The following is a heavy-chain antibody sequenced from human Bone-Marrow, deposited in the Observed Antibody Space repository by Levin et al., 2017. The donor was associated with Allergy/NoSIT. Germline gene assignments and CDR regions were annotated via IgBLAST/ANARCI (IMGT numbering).Heavy chain of an antibody. CDR3: VRSRYTTSWWDY. Sequence: ETLSLTCAASGFTFSSSWMHWVRQVPGKGPVWVSRINGDGSTINYADSVKGRFTMSRDNAKNTLYLQMSSLRVEDTAVYHCVRSRYTTSWWDYWGQGTLVTVSS. CDR2: INGDGSTI. D-gene: IGHD1-1*01. J-gene: IGHJ4*02. CDR1: GFTFSSSW. V-gene: IGHV3-74*01.